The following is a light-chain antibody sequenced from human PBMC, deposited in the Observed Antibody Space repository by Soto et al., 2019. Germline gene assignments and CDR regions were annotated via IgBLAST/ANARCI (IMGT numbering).Light chain of an antibody. V-gene: IGLV2-18*02. Sequence: QSALTQPPSVSGSPGQSVTISCTGTSSDVGSYNRVSWYQQPPGTAPKLMIYEVSNRPSGVPDRFSGSKSGNTASLTISGLQVEDEADYYCSSYTSSSPTYVFGTGTKVTVL. CDR1: SSDVGSYNR. J-gene: IGLJ1*01. CDR2: EVS. CDR3: SSYTSSSPTYV.